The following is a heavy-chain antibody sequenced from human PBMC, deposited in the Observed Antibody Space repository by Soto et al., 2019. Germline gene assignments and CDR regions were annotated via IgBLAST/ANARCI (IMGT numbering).Heavy chain of an antibody. J-gene: IGHJ4*02. CDR1: GYSFTSYW. Sequence: GASLTISCKGSGYSFTSYWIGWVRQMPGKGLEWMGIIYPGDSDTRYSPSFQGQVTISADKSISTAYLQWSSLKASDTAMYYCARPSGAHSSGYYLHFDYWGQGTLVTVS. V-gene: IGHV5-51*01. D-gene: IGHD3-22*01. CDR2: IYPGDSDT. CDR3: ARPSGAHSSGYYLHFDY.